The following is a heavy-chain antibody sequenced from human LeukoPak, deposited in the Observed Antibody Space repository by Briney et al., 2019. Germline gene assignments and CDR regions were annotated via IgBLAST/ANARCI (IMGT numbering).Heavy chain of an antibody. J-gene: IGHJ6*02. Sequence: GGSPRLSCAASGFTFSSYAMHWVRQAPGKGLEWVAVISYDGSNKYYADSVKGRFTISRDNSKNTLYLQMNSLRAEDTAVYYCAREDYYDSSGYYYSPDYYYYYGMDVWGQGTTVTVSS. D-gene: IGHD3-22*01. CDR2: ISYDGSNK. CDR1: GFTFSSYA. CDR3: AREDYYDSSGYYYSPDYYYYYGMDV. V-gene: IGHV3-30-3*01.